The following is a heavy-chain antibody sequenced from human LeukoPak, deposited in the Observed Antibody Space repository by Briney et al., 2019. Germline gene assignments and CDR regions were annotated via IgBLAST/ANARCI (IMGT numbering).Heavy chain of an antibody. V-gene: IGHV4-39*07. CDR2: IYYSGST. J-gene: IGHJ4*02. Sequence: PSETLSLTCTVSGGPISSSSYYWGWIGQPPGKGLEWIGSIYYSGSTYHNPSLKSRVIISVDTSKNQFSLKLSSVTAADTAVYYCARFPYYYGSGDYWGQGTLVTVSS. CDR1: GGPISSSSYY. CDR3: ARFPYYYGSGDY. D-gene: IGHD3-10*01.